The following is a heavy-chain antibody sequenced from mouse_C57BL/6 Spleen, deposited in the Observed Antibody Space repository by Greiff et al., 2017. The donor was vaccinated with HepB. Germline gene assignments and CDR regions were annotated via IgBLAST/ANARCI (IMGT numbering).Heavy chain of an antibody. Sequence: EVQRVESGGGLVQPGGSMKLSCAASGFTFSDAWMDWVRQSPEKGLEWVAEIRNKANNHATYYAESVKGRFTISRDDSKSSVYLQMNSLRAEDTGIYYCTRLYSNYLYAMDYWGQGTSVTVSS. CDR3: TRLYSNYLYAMDY. J-gene: IGHJ4*01. V-gene: IGHV6-6*01. CDR1: GFTFSDAW. CDR2: IRNKANNHAT. D-gene: IGHD2-5*01.